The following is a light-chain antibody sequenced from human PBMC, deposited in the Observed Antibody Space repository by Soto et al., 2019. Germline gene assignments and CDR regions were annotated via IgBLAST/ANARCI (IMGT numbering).Light chain of an antibody. CDR1: HSVSSSY. CDR2: GAS. J-gene: IGKJ5*01. V-gene: IGKV3-20*01. Sequence: EIVLTQSPGTLSFSPGERATLSCRASHSVSSSYLAWYQQKPGQTPRLLIYGASNRATGIPDRFSGRGSGTDFTLTISRLEPEDFAVYYCQQYDSSSATFGRGTRLEIK. CDR3: QQYDSSSAT.